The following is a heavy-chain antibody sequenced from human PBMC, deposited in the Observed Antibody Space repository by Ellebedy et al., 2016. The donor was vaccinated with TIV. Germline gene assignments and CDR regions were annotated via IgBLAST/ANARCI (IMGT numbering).Heavy chain of an antibody. CDR3: ARTGGGSPFDAFDI. Sequence: GESLKISCAASGFTFSNYWMSWVRQAPGKGLEWVANIKHDGSNKYYADSVKGRFTISRDNSKNTLYLQMNSLRAEDTAVYYCARTGGGSPFDAFDIWGQGTMVTVSS. CDR1: GFTFSNYW. J-gene: IGHJ3*02. D-gene: IGHD2-15*01. CDR2: IKHDGSNK. V-gene: IGHV3-7*01.